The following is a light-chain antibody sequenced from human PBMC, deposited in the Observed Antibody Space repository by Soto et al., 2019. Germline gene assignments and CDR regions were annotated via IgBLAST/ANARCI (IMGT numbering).Light chain of an antibody. CDR1: QSLLHSNGYNY. J-gene: IGKJ1*01. CDR3: MQALQTPT. V-gene: IGKV2-28*01. Sequence: DIVMTQSPLSLPVTPGEPASISCRSSQSLLHSNGYNYLDWYLQKPGQSPQLLIYLGSNRASGVPDRFSGSGSGTDVTLKISSVEAEDVGVYYCMQALQTPTFGQGTKVEIK. CDR2: LGS.